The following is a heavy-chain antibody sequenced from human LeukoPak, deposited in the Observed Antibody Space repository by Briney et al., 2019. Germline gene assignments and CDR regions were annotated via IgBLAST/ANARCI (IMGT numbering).Heavy chain of an antibody. J-gene: IGHJ4*02. CDR1: GFTFSDYW. CDR3: TGGALDY. CDR2: INQDGREQ. Sequence: QPGGSLRLSCAASGFTFSDYWMSWVRQAPGQGLEWVAKINQDGREQHFVDSVKGRFTISRDNAKNSLFLQMDSLRAEDTAVYYCTGGALDYWGQGALVPVSS. V-gene: IGHV3-7*04.